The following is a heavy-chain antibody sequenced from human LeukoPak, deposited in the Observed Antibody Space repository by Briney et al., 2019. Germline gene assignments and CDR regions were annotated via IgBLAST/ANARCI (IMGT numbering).Heavy chain of an antibody. CDR1: GFTFSSYG. Sequence: GGSLRLSCAASGFTFSSYGMHWVRQAPGKGLEWVAVIWYDGSNKYYADSVKGRFTISRDNSKNTLYLQMNSLRAEDTAVYYCAGGNPTVVGATTTEGAFDYWGQGTLVTVSS. D-gene: IGHD1-26*01. J-gene: IGHJ4*02. CDR2: IWYDGSNK. CDR3: AGGNPTVVGATTTEGAFDY. V-gene: IGHV3-33*01.